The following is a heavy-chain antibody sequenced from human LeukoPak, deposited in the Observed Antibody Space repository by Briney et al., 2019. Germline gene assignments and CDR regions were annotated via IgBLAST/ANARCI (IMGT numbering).Heavy chain of an antibody. J-gene: IGHJ4*02. CDR1: GFTFSSSW. V-gene: IGHV3-21*01. CDR2: ISSRSSYI. Sequence: GGSLRLSCAASGFTFSSSWMHWVRQAPGKGLEWVSSISSRSSYIYYADSVKGRFTISRDNAKNSLYLQMNSLRAEDTAVYYCARDLGYHDSSGATDYWGQGTLVTVSS. CDR3: ARDLGYHDSSGATDY. D-gene: IGHD3-22*01.